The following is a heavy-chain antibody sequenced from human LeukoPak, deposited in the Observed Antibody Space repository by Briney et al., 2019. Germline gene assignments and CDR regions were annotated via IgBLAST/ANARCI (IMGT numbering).Heavy chain of an antibody. CDR2: IKRKTDGGTT. CDR3: ITHYYDSSGYYKGDY. CDR1: GFTFTNAW. J-gene: IGHJ4*02. V-gene: IGHV3-15*01. D-gene: IGHD3-22*01. Sequence: GGSLRLSCAASGFTFTNAWMSWVRQAPGKGLEWVGRIKRKTDGGTTDYAAPVKGRFTISRDDSKNTLYLQMNSLKSEDTAVYYCITHYYDSSGYYKGDYWGQGTLVTVSS.